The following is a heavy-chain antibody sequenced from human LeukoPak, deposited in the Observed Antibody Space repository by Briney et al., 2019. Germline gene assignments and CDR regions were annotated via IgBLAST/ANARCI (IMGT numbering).Heavy chain of an antibody. D-gene: IGHD3-10*01. CDR3: ATREGTLMTY. Sequence: SQTLSLNCTVSGGSISSGDYYWRWIRQPPGKGLEWIGFIYYSGSTYYNPSLKSRVTISVARSKNQFSLKLSSVTAADTAVYYCATREGTLMTYWGQGTLVTVSS. V-gene: IGHV4-30-4*08. J-gene: IGHJ4*02. CDR2: IYYSGST. CDR1: GGSISSGDYY.